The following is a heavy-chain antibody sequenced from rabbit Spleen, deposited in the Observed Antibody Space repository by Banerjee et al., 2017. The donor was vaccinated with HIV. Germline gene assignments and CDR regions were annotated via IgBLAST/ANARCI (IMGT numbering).Heavy chain of an antibody. CDR3: ARSRDNIDYMYYGMDF. V-gene: IGHV1S45*01. Sequence: QEHLEESAGGLVQPGGSLKLSCKASGFTLSSYYMNWVRQAPGKGLEWIGYIDPVFGITYYANWVNGRFTISRTSSTTVTLQMTSLTAADTAMYFCARSRDNIDYMYYGMDFWGPGTLVTVS. J-gene: IGHJ6*01. CDR2: IDPVFGIT. CDR1: GFTLSSYYM. D-gene: IGHD1-1*01.